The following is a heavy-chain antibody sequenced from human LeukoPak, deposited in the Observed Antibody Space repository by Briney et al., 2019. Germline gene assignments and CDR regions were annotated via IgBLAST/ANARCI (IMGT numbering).Heavy chain of an antibody. CDR2: IYYSGST. CDR3: ARGFRYAKYYDILTGPI. Sequence: PSETLSLTCTVSGGSISSHYWSWIRQPPGKGLEWIGYIYYSGSTNYNPSLKSRVTISVDTSKNQFSLKLSSVTAADTAVYYCARGFRYAKYYDILTGPIWGQGTMVTVSS. J-gene: IGHJ3*02. CDR1: GGSISSHY. V-gene: IGHV4-59*11. D-gene: IGHD3-9*01.